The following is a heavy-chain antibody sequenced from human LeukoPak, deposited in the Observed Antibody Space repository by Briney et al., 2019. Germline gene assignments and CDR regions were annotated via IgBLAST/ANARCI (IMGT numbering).Heavy chain of an antibody. J-gene: IGHJ6*03. CDR3: AKDGDWAYYYMDV. V-gene: IGHV3-30-3*01. Sequence: GGSLRLSCAASGFTFSSYAMHWVRQAPGKGLEWVAVISYDGSNKYYADSVKGRFTISRDNSKNTLYLQMNSLRAEDTAVYYCAKDGDWAYYYMDVWGKGTTVTVSS. D-gene: IGHD2-21*02. CDR1: GFTFSSYA. CDR2: ISYDGSNK.